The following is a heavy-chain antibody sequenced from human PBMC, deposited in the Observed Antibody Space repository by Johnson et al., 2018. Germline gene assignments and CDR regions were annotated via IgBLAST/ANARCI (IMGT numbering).Heavy chain of an antibody. CDR2: ISPDGSSA. CDR1: GFTFSDYW. CDR3: ARGLYGDYVGSEYLQH. Sequence: VQLQESGGGLVKPGGSLRLSCSASGFTFSDYWMQWVRQGPGKGLVWVSRISPDGSSASYPDSVKGRFTISRDNAKNTLYLQMDSLRVEDTAVYFCARGLYGDYVGSEYLQHWGQGTLVTVSS. D-gene: IGHD4-17*01. J-gene: IGHJ1*01. V-gene: IGHV3-74*01.